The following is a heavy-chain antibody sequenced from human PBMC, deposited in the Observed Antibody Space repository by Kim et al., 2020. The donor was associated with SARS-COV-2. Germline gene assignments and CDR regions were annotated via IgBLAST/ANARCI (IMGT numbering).Heavy chain of an antibody. V-gene: IGHV1-18*01. CDR1: GYTFTSYG. Sequence: ASVKVSCKASGYTFTSYGISWVRQAPGQGLEWMGWISAYNGNTNYAQKLQDRVTMTTDTSTRTAYMELRSLRSDDTAVYYCARGVGVGVAAAGTSLRFDYWGQGTLVTVSS. D-gene: IGHD6-13*01. CDR3: ARGVGVGVAAAGTSLRFDY. J-gene: IGHJ4*02. CDR2: ISAYNGNT.